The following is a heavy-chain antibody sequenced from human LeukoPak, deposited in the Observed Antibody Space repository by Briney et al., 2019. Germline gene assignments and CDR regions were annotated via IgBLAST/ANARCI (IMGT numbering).Heavy chain of an antibody. CDR2: ISWNSGSI. CDR1: GFTFDDYA. J-gene: IGHJ6*02. V-gene: IGHV3-9*01. CDR3: AKDSKEYYYGMDV. Sequence: GRSLRLSCAASGFTFDDYAMHWVRQAPGKGLEWVSGISWNSGSIGYADSVKGRFTISRDNAKNSLYLQMNSLRAEDTALYYCAKDSKEYYYGMDVWGQGTTVTVS.